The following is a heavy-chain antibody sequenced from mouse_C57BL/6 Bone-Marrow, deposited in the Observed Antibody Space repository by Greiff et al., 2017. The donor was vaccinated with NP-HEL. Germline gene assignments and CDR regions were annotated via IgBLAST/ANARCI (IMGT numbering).Heavy chain of an antibody. D-gene: IGHD2-5*01. CDR3: ARRRAFYSNYGGFAY. CDR1: GYSFTGYY. V-gene: IGHV1-42*01. CDR2: LNPSTGGT. J-gene: IGHJ3*01. Sequence: VQLQQSGPELVKPGASVKISCKASGYSFTGYYMNWVKQSPEKSLEWIGELNPSTGGTTYNQKFKAKATLTVDKSSSTAYMQLKSLTSEDSAVYYCARRRAFYSNYGGFAYWGQGTLVTVSA.